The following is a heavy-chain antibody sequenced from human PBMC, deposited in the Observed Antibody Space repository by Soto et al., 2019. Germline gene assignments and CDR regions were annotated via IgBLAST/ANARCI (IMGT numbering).Heavy chain of an antibody. Sequence: QVQLVQSGAEVKKPGASVKVSCKASGYTFTSYYMHWVRQAPGQGLEWMGIINPSGGSTSYAQKFQGRVTMTRDTSTSTVYMELSSLRSEDTAVYYCARGHYGDYDPHWYFDLWGRGTLVTVSS. CDR1: GYTFTSYY. D-gene: IGHD4-17*01. CDR3: ARGHYGDYDPHWYFDL. V-gene: IGHV1-46*01. CDR2: INPSGGST. J-gene: IGHJ2*01.